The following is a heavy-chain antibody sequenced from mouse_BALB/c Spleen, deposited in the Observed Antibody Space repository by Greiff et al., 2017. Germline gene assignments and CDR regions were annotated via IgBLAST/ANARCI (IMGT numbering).Heavy chain of an antibody. Sequence: EVQLVESGGGLVKPGGSLKLSCAASGFAFSSYDMSWVRQTPEKRLEWVAYISSGGGSTYYPDTVKGRFTISRDNAKNTLYLQMSSLKSEDTAMYYCAREQFSVAYWGQGTLVTVSA. CDR1: GFAFSSYD. CDR2: ISSGGGST. J-gene: IGHJ3*01. CDR3: AREQFSVAY. V-gene: IGHV5-12-1*01.